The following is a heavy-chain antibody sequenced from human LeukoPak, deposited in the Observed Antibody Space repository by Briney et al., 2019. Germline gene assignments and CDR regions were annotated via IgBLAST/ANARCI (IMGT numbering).Heavy chain of an antibody. V-gene: IGHV3-30*02. J-gene: IGHJ4*02. D-gene: IGHD3-3*01. Sequence: GGSLRLSCVASGFTFSSYGMHWVRQAPGKGLEWVAFIRYDGSNKYYADSVKGRLTISRDNSKNTLYLQMNSLRAEDTAVYYCAKVRVVGAIGREFDYWGQGTLVTVSS. CDR1: GFTFSSYG. CDR2: IRYDGSNK. CDR3: AKVRVVGAIGREFDY.